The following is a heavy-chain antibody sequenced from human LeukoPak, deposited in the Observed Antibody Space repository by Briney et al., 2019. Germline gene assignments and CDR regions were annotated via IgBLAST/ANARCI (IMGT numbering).Heavy chain of an antibody. J-gene: IGHJ6*02. V-gene: IGHV3-7*03. CDR2: VNRDGSET. CDR3: ARNNGMDV. Sequence: GGSLRLSCAASGFAFSSHAMTWVRQVPGRGPEWVANVNRDGSETYYLDSVKGQFTISKDNAKNSLYLQMNSLRAEDTALYHCARNNGMDVWGQGTTVIVSS. CDR1: GFAFSSHA.